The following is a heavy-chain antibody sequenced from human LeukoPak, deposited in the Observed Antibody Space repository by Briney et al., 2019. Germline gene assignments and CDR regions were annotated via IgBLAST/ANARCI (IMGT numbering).Heavy chain of an antibody. J-gene: IGHJ4*02. CDR1: GGTFSSYA. CDR3: ARDSGGEQWLVPFDY. D-gene: IGHD6-19*01. V-gene: IGHV1-69*05. CDR2: IIPIFGTA. Sequence: SVKVSCKASGGTFSSYAISWVRQAPGQGLEWMGRIIPIFGTANYAQKFQGRVTITTDESTSTAYMELSSLRSEDTAVYYCARDSGGEQWLVPFDYWGQGTLLTVSS.